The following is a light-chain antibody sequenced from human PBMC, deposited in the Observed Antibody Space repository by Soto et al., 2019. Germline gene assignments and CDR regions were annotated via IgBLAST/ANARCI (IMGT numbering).Light chain of an antibody. V-gene: IGLV2-14*01. CDR3: SSYSSSGTLYV. CDR1: SNDVGGYNY. J-gene: IGLJ1*01. CDR2: DLT. Sequence: QSALTQPASVSGSPGQSITISCTGTSNDVGGYNYVSWYQQHPGKAPKLVIYDLTNRPSGVSNRFSGSKSGNTASLTISGLQAEDEADYFCSSYSSSGTLYVFGTGTMLTVL.